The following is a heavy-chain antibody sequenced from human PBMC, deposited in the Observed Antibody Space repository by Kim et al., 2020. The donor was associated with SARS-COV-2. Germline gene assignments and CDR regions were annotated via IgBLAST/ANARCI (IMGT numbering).Heavy chain of an antibody. D-gene: IGHD1-26*01. Sequence: PTLKSRVTLSVEPSKNQFSLKLSSVTAADTAVYYCASDYSGSSYFDYWGQGTLVTVSS. CDR3: ASDYSGSSYFDY. V-gene: IGHV4-39*01. J-gene: IGHJ4*02.